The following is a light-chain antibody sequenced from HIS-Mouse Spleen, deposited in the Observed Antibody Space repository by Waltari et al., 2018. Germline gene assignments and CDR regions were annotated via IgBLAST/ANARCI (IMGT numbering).Light chain of an antibody. J-gene: IGLJ3*02. CDR3: CSYAGSSTWV. CDR1: SSDVGSYHR. Sequence: QSALTPPASVSGSPGQSITISCTGPSSDVGSYHRLSWYQQQQGKAPNLRIYEGSKRRSGVSNRFSGSTSGNTASLTISGLQAEDEADYYCCSYAGSSTWVFGGGTKLTVL. V-gene: IGLV2-23*01. CDR2: EGS.